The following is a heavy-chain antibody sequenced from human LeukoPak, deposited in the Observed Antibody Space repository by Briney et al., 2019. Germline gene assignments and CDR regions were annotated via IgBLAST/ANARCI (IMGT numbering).Heavy chain of an antibody. J-gene: IGHJ5*02. CDR3: AREGGSGWYSGWFDP. Sequence: PGGSLRLSCAASGFTVSSNYMSWVRQAPGKGLEWGSVIYSGGSTYYADSVKGRFTISRDNSKNTLYLQMNSLRAEDTALYYCAREGGSGWYSGWFDPWGQGTLVTVSS. CDR2: IYSGGST. CDR1: GFTVSSNY. D-gene: IGHD6-19*01. V-gene: IGHV3-53*01.